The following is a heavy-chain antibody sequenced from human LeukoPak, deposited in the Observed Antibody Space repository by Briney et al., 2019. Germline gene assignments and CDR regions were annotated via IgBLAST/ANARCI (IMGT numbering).Heavy chain of an antibody. CDR3: VRETESQRSFDY. J-gene: IGHJ4*02. Sequence: PGGSLRLSCAASGFTFDAYTMHWVRHAPGKGLEWVSLFSWDGHSTYYADSLRGRFTISRDNSKNSLFLQMNSLRTEDTASYYCVRETESQRSFDYWGQGTLVTVSS. CDR2: FSWDGHST. D-gene: IGHD5-24*01. CDR1: GFTFDAYT. V-gene: IGHV3-43*01.